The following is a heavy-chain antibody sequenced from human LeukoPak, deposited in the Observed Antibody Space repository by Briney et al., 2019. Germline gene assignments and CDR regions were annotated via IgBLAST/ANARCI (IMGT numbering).Heavy chain of an antibody. D-gene: IGHD6-19*01. CDR1: GFTVSSNY. V-gene: IGHV3-53*01. J-gene: IGHJ3*02. CDR3: ARDWRIAVAGSDAFDI. Sequence: GGSLRLSCAASGFTVSSNYMSWVRQAPGKGLEWVSVIYSGGSTYYADSVKGRFTISRDNSKNTLYPQMNSLRAEDTAVYYCARDWRIAVAGSDAFDIWGQGTMVTVSS. CDR2: IYSGGST.